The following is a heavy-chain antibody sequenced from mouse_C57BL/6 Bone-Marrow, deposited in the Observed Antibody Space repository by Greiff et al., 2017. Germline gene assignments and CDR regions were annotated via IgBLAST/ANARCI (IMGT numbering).Heavy chain of an antibody. CDR3: ARGVWYLAY. D-gene: IGHD2-10*02. CDR1: GFTFSSYA. CDR2: ISDGGSYT. J-gene: IGHJ3*01. V-gene: IGHV5-4*03. Sequence: EVKLVESGGGLVKPGGSLKLSCAASGFTFSSYAMSWVRQTPEKRLEWVATISDGGSYTYYPDNVKGRFTISRDNAKNNLYLQMSHLKSEDTAMYYCARGVWYLAYWGQGTLVTVSA.